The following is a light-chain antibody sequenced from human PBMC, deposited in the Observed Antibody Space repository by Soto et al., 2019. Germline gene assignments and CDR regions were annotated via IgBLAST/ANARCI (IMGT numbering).Light chain of an antibody. CDR3: AAWDDRLNGWV. J-gene: IGLJ3*02. CDR1: SSNFGGNT. Sequence: QAVVTQPPSASGTPGQRVIISCSGSSSNFGGNTANWYQQFPGTAPKVLIYSNNQRPSGVPDRFSGSKSGTSASLAISGLQSEDEADYYCAAWDDRLNGWVFGGGTKLTVL. V-gene: IGLV1-44*01. CDR2: SNN.